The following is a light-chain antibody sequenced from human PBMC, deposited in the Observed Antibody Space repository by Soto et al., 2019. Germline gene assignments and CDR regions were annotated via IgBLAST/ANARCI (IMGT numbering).Light chain of an antibody. Sequence: QSALTQPPSAVGSPGQSVTISCTGASSDIGSYNYVSWYQHHPGKAPKLMIYEDSKRPSGVPDRFSGSKSGNTASLTVSGLQAEDEADYYCSSYGGSNNYVVFGGGTKLTVL. CDR1: SSDIGSYNY. CDR3: SSYGGSNNYVV. CDR2: EDS. J-gene: IGLJ2*01. V-gene: IGLV2-8*01.